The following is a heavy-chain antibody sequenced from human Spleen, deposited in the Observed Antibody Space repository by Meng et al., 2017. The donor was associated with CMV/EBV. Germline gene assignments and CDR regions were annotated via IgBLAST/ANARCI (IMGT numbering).Heavy chain of an antibody. V-gene: IGHV3-30*02. J-gene: IGHJ4*02. D-gene: IGHD6-6*01. Sequence: GESLKISCAASGFDFSSSGLHWVRQTPVKGLEWVAFIRPEGRSQFYGDSVRGRFTISRDNSKNTLYLQLKSLRPDDTAMYYCAKDLGTSSRSYWGLGTLVTVSS. CDR3: AKDLGTSSRSY. CDR1: GFDFSSSG. CDR2: IRPEGRSQ.